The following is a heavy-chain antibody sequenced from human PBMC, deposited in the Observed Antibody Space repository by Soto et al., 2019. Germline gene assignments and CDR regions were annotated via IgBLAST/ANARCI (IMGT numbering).Heavy chain of an antibody. D-gene: IGHD5-12*01. CDR1: GVTFNDYY. V-gene: IGHV3-11*05. J-gene: IGHJ4*02. CDR3: VSVARLVAH. Sequence: QVHLVESGGGLVRPGGYLRISCAASGVTFNDYYMNWIRQSPEKGLEWVSYISQGGSDTNYADSVKGRFTISRDNAKNSVYLEMNSLRDEDTAVYYCVSVARLVAHWGQGTLVTVSS. CDR2: ISQGGSDT.